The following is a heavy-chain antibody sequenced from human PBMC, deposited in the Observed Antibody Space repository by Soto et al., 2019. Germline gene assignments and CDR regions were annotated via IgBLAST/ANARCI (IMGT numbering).Heavy chain of an antibody. CDR1: GFTFSSYA. J-gene: IGHJ3*01. CDR3: ARRSPSSGKSFNDAFDF. Sequence: QVQLVESGGGVVQPGWSLRLSCAASGFTFSSYAMHWVRQAPGKGLEWVAVISYDGGRKTYADSVKGRFTISRDNSKNTLSLQMNSLKGEDTAVYYCARRSPSSGKSFNDAFDFWGQGTMVTVSS. D-gene: IGHD3-3*01. V-gene: IGHV3-30-3*01. CDR2: ISYDGGRK.